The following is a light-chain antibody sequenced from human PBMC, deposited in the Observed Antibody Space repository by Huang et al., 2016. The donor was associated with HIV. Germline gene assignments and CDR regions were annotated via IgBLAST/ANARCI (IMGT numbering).Light chain of an antibody. CDR1: QNITKS. CDR2: TAS. CDR3: QQSFSVPRT. Sequence: DIQMTQSPPSLSASVGDRVTFTCRANQNITKSLNWYQQKPGKAPKLLIYTASTFESGVPSRFSGSGSGSRFTLNIVSRQPEDFATYYCQQSFSVPRTFG. J-gene: IGKJ1*01. V-gene: IGKV1-39*01.